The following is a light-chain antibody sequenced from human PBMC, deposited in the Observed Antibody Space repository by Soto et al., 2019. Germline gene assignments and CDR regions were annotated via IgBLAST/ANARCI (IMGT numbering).Light chain of an antibody. Sequence: EIVMTQSPATLSVSPGERATLSCRASQSITRNLAWYQQSPGQAPRLLIYGASTRATGIPARFSGSGSGTEFTLTINSLQSEDFAVYYCQQYNNWPMCTFGQGTKVDI. CDR3: QQYNNWPMCT. CDR1: QSITRN. J-gene: IGKJ1*01. CDR2: GAS. V-gene: IGKV3-15*01.